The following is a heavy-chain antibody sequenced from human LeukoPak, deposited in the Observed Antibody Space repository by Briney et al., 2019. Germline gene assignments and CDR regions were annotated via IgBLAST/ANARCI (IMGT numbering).Heavy chain of an antibody. CDR1: GDSITTYY. V-gene: IGHV4-59*01. CDR3: ARGIESYGDYGY. J-gene: IGHJ4*02. Sequence: SETLSLTCTVSGDSITTYYWSWIRQPPGKGLEWIGYIYYSGTTNYNPSLKSRVTISVDTSKNQSSLKLSSVTAADTAIYYCARGIESYGDYGYWGQGILVTVSS. CDR2: IYYSGTT. D-gene: IGHD4-17*01.